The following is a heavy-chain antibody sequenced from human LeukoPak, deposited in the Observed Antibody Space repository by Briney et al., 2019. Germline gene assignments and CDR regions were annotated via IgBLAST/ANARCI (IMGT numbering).Heavy chain of an antibody. CDR2: INYSGST. CDR3: ARQGELAIDY. V-gene: IGHV4-59*08. CDR1: GGSISGRY. J-gene: IGHJ4*02. Sequence: SETLSLTCTVSGGSISGRYWGWIRQPPGKGLEWIGYINYSGSTDYNPSLQSRVTMSIDTSKNQFSLKLSSVTAADTAVYYCARQGELAIDYWGQGTLVTVSS. D-gene: IGHD1-26*01.